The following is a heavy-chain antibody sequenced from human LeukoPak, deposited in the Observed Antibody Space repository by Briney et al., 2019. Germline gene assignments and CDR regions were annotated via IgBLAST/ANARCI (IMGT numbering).Heavy chain of an antibody. V-gene: IGHV4-34*01. CDR1: GGSFSGYY. CDR2: INHSGST. J-gene: IGHJ5*02. D-gene: IGHD6-19*01. CDR3: ARARRVPLNWFDP. Sequence: SETLSLTCAVYGGSFSGYYWSWIRQPPGKGLEWIGEINHSGSTNYNPSLKSRVTISVDTSKNQFSLKLSSVTAADTAVYYCARARRVPLNWFDPWGQGTLVIVSS.